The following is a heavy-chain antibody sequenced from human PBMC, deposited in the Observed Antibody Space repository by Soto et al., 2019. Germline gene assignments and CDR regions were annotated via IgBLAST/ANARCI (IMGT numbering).Heavy chain of an antibody. CDR3: ARVDSSGVWPFQH. V-gene: IGHV1-18*01. CDR2: ISAYNGNT. D-gene: IGHD3-22*01. J-gene: IGHJ1*01. CDR1: GYTFTSNG. Sequence: ASVKLSCKAPGYTFTSNGSSWVRQSPGQGLEWMGWISAYNGNTNYAQKLQGRVTMTTDTSTSTAYMELRSLRSDDTAVYYCARVDSSGVWPFQHWGQGTLVTVSS.